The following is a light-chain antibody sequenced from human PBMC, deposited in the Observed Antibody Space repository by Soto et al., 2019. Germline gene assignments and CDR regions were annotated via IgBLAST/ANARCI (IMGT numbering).Light chain of an antibody. J-gene: IGKJ1*01. V-gene: IGKV3-15*01. CDR3: QQYYNWPQT. Sequence: EIVMTQSPATLSVSPGERASLSCRASQSVSSNLAWYQQKPGQAPRLLFYGASTRATGIPARFSGRGSGTEFTLTISSLQSEDFAVYYCQQYYNWPQTFGQGTKVDIK. CDR2: GAS. CDR1: QSVSSN.